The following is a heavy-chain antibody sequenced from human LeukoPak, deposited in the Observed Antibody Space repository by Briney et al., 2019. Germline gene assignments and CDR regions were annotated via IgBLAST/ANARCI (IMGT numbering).Heavy chain of an antibody. Sequence: PGRSLRLSCAASGFTFSSYGMHWVRQAPGKGLEWVAVISYDGSNKYYADSVKGRFTISRDNSKNTLYLQMNSLRAEDTAVYYCARVRDYGDYENPFDYWGQGTLVTVSS. V-gene: IGHV3-30*03. J-gene: IGHJ4*02. D-gene: IGHD4-17*01. CDR1: GFTFSSYG. CDR3: ARVRDYGDYENPFDY. CDR2: ISYDGSNK.